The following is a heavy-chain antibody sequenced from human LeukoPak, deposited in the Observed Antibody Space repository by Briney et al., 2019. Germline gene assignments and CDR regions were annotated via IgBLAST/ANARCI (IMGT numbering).Heavy chain of an antibody. CDR2: INHSGST. Sequence: PSETLSLTCAVYGGSFSGYYWSWIRQPPGKGLEWIGEINHSGSTNYNPSLKSRVTISLDTSKNQFSLKLSSVTAADTAVYYCATSIIYCSGGSCFYYFDYWGQGTLVTVSS. J-gene: IGHJ4*02. V-gene: IGHV4-34*01. D-gene: IGHD2-15*01. CDR1: GGSFSGYY. CDR3: ATSIIYCSGGSCFYYFDY.